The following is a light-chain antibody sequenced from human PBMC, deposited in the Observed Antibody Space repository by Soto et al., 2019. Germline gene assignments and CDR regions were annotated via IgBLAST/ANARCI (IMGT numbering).Light chain of an antibody. J-gene: IGLJ1*01. CDR3: AAWDDSLSGSYV. CDR2: RND. CDR1: SSNIGNNY. Sequence: QSVLTQPPSASGIPGQRVTVSCSGSSSNIGNNYVFWYQHFPGTAPKLLIYRNDQRPSGVSARFSGSKSGTSASLAISGLRSEDEAAYYCAAWDDSLSGSYVFGPGTKVTVL. V-gene: IGLV1-47*01.